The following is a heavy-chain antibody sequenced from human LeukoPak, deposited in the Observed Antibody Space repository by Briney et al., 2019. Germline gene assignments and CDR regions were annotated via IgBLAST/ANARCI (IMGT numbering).Heavy chain of an antibody. D-gene: IGHD5-18*01. CDR1: GGSFSGYY. CDR2: INHSGST. Sequence: SETLSLTCAVYGGSFSGYYRSWIRQPPGKGLEWIGEINHSGSTNYNPSLKSRVTISVDTSKNQFSLKLSSVTAADTAVYYCARGSDTAMDLDYWGQGTLVTVSS. J-gene: IGHJ4*02. V-gene: IGHV4-34*01. CDR3: ARGSDTAMDLDY.